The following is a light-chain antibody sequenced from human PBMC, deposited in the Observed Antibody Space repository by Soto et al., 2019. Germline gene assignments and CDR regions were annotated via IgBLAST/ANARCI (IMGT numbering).Light chain of an antibody. CDR3: AAWDDSLNGYV. CDR1: SSNIGSNT. Sequence: QSVLTQPPSASGTPGQRVTISCSGSSSNIGSNTVNWYHQLPGTAPKLLIYSNNHRPSGVPDRFSGSKSVTSASLAIGGLQSEDEADYYCAAWDDSLNGYVFGTGTKLTVL. CDR2: SNN. V-gene: IGLV1-44*01. J-gene: IGLJ1*01.